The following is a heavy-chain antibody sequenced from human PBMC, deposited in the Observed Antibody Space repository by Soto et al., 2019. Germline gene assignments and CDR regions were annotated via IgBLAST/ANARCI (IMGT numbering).Heavy chain of an antibody. CDR2: IKSKGDGGTT. CDR3: TTYSVEGSSWYDSGMDV. J-gene: IGHJ6*02. V-gene: IGHV3-15*07. CDR1: GFTFSNAW. D-gene: IGHD6-13*01. Sequence: EVQLVESGGGLVKPGGSLRLSCAASGFTFSNAWMNWVRQAPGKGLGWVGRIKSKGDGGTTDYIAPVKGRFTISRDDSKNTLYLQMNSLKTEDTAVYYCTTYSVEGSSWYDSGMDVWGQGTTVTVSS.